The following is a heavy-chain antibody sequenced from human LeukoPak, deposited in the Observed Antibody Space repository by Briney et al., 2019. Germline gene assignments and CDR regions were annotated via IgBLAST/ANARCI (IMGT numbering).Heavy chain of an antibody. D-gene: IGHD1-26*01. CDR2: MNPNSGNT. V-gene: IGHV1-8*03. J-gene: IGHJ3*02. CDR1: GYTFTSYD. Sequence: GASVKVSCKASGYTFTSYDINWVRQATGQGLEWMGWMNPNSGNTGYPQRFQGRVTITRNTSISTAYMELSSLRSEDTAVYYCARFSGSYYGSGAFDIWGQGTIITASS. CDR3: ARFSGSYYGSGAFDI.